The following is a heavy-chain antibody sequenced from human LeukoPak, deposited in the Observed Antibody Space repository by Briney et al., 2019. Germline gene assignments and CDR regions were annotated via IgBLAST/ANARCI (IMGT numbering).Heavy chain of an antibody. CDR2: ISAYNGNT. V-gene: IGHV1-18*01. D-gene: IGHD3-10*01. CDR1: GYTFTSYD. CDR3: ARDRGTMVRGVIGY. J-gene: IGHJ4*02. Sequence: APVKVSCKASGYTFTSYDISWVRQAPGQGLEWMGWISAYNGNTNYAQKLQGRVTMTTDTSTSTAYMELRSLRSDDTAVYYCARDRGTMVRGVIGYWGQGTLVTVSS.